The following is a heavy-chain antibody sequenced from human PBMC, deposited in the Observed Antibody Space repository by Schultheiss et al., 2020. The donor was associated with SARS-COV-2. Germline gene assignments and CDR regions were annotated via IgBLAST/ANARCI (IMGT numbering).Heavy chain of an antibody. J-gene: IGHJ3*02. Sequence: GGSLRLSCAASGFTFSSYAMHWVRQAPGKGLEWVAVISYDGSIEYYADSVRGQFTISRDNSKNTLYLQMNSLRAEDTAVYFCARYYYDSSGNYEGPAFDIWGQGTMVTVSS. V-gene: IGHV3-30*01. CDR2: ISYDGSIE. CDR3: ARYYYDSSGNYEGPAFDI. CDR1: GFTFSSYA. D-gene: IGHD3-22*01.